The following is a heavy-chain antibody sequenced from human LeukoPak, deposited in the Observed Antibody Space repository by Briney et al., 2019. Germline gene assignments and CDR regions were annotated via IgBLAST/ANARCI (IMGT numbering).Heavy chain of an antibody. CDR3: ARILDSAWGELGY. D-gene: IGHD6-19*01. CDR1: GGTFSSYA. J-gene: IGHJ4*02. V-gene: IGHV1-69*06. Sequence: SVKVSCKASGGTFSSYAISWVRQAPGQGLEWMGGIIPIFGTANYAQKFQGRVTITADKSTSTAYMELSSLRSEDTAVYYCARILDSAWGELGYWGQGTLVTVSS. CDR2: IIPIFGTA.